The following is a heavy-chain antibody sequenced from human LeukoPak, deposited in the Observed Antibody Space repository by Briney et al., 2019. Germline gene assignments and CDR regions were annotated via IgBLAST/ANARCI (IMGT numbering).Heavy chain of an antibody. D-gene: IGHD4-23*01. CDR1: GGTFSSYA. Sequence: ASVKVSCKASGGTFSSYAISWVRQAPGQGLEWMGRIIPILGIANYAQKFQGRVTITADKSTSTAYMELSSLRSEDTAVYYCARLETTVVTPGFDYWGQGTLVTVSS. CDR3: ARLETTVVTPGFDY. CDR2: IIPILGIA. J-gene: IGHJ4*02. V-gene: IGHV1-69*04.